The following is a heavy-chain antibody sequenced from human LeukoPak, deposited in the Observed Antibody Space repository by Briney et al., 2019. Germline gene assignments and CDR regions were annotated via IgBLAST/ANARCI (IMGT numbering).Heavy chain of an antibody. V-gene: IGHV4-39*07. J-gene: IGHJ6*02. CDR1: GVSISSSSYC. D-gene: IGHD6-19*01. CDR3: ARESSGWLEGGGMDV. Sequence: MTSETLSLTCTVSGVSISSSSYCWGWIRQPPGRGLELIGRIYYSGSTYYNTSIKSRVTISVDTSKNQFSLQLSSVTAADTAVYYCARESSGWLEGGGMDVWGQGTTLTVSS. CDR2: IYYSGST.